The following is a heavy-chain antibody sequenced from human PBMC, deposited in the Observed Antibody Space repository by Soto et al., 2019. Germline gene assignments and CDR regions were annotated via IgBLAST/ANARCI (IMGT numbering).Heavy chain of an antibody. Sequence: PGGSLRLSCEASGFPFSSYAMTWVRQAPGKGLEWVSAIYGSGTATNYADSVKGRFTISRDNSENTLYLQMNSLRAEDTAVYYCAKAGDLTGSRVPAAMRPYDSWGQGTLVTVSS. D-gene: IGHD2-2*01. V-gene: IGHV3-23*01. CDR1: GFPFSSYA. J-gene: IGHJ4*02. CDR3: AKAGDLTGSRVPAAMRPYDS. CDR2: IYGSGTAT.